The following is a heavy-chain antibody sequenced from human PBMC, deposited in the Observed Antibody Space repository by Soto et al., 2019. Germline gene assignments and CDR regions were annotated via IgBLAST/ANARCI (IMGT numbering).Heavy chain of an antibody. J-gene: IGHJ6*02. CDR2: IIHSEST. CDR1: GGSFSAYY. CDR3: ARQRPTDGRWEFANYYGMDV. Sequence: PSETLSLTCAVYGGSFSAYYWRWVRQPPGKGLEWIGEIIHSESTKYNPSLKSRVTISVDTSKNQFSLKLSSVTAADTAVYYCARQRPTDGRWEFANYYGMDVWGQGTPVTVSS. V-gene: IGHV4-34*12. D-gene: IGHD1-26*01.